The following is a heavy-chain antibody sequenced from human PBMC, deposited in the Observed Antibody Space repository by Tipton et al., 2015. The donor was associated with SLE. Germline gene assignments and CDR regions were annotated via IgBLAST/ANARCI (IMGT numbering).Heavy chain of an antibody. CDR3: ARRVRSAWYDY. CDR1: GGSISSSSYY. CDR2: IYHSGSTNSGST. Sequence: TLSLTCTVSGGSISSSSYYWGWIRQPPGKGLEWIASIYHSGSTNSGSTKYNPSLESRVSTSLDTSKNQFSLKLCSVTAADTAVYYCARRVRSAWYDYWGQGTLVTVSS. V-gene: IGHV4-61*05. D-gene: IGHD6-19*01. J-gene: IGHJ4*02.